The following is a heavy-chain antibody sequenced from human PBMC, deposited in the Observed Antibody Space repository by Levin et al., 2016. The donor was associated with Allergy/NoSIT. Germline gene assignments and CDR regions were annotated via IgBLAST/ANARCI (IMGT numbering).Heavy chain of an antibody. D-gene: IGHD2-2*01. V-gene: IGHV4-34*01. Sequence: SETLSLTCAVYGGSFSGYYWSWIRQPPGKGLEWIGEINHSGSTNYNPSLKSRVTISVDTSKNQFSLKLSSVTAADTAVYYCARRARCSSTSCYAGRAFDPWGQGTLVTVSS. CDR2: INHSGST. CDR3: ARRARCSSTSCYAGRAFDP. CDR1: GGSFSGYY. J-gene: IGHJ5*02.